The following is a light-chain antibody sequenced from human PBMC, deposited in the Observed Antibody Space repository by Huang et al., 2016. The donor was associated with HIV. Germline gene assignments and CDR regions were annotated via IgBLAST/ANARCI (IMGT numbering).Light chain of an antibody. CDR3: QQYDSLPPWT. J-gene: IGKJ1*01. CDR1: QDIAKY. V-gene: IGKV1-33*01. Sequence: DIQMTQSPSFLSAAVGDRVTITCQASQDIAKYLNWYQQKPGQAPKLLIYDASKLETGVPSRFSGSASGTDFTFTISSLHPEDIATYYCQQYDSLPPWTFGQGTKVGIK. CDR2: DAS.